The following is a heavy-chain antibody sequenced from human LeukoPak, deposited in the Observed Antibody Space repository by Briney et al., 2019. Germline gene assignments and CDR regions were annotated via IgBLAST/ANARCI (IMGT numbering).Heavy chain of an antibody. J-gene: IGHJ4*02. CDR2: ISGGGDST. D-gene: IGHD3-10*01. CDR3: AKDRFGELLYDY. CDR1: GFTFSSYA. Sequence: GGSLRLSCTASGFTFSSYAMSWVRQPPGKGLEWVSLISGGGDSTYYADSVKGRFTISRDNSKNTLYLEMNSLRAEDTAVYYCAKDRFGELLYDYWGQGTLVTVSS. V-gene: IGHV3-23*01.